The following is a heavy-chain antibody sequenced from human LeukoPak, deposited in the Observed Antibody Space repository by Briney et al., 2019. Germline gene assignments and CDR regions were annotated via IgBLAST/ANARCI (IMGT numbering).Heavy chain of an antibody. Sequence: ASVKVSCKASGYTFTSYGISWVRQAPGQGLEWLGWISAYNGNTNYAQKLQGRVTMTTDTSTSTAYMELSSLRSEDTAVYYCARHGSGSYYNRLDYWGQGTLVTVSS. J-gene: IGHJ4*02. D-gene: IGHD3-10*01. CDR1: GYTFTSYG. CDR2: ISAYNGNT. V-gene: IGHV1-18*01. CDR3: ARHGSGSYYNRLDY.